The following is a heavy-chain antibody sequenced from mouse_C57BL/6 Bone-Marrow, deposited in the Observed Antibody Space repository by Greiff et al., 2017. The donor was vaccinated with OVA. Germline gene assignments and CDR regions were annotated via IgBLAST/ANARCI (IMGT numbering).Heavy chain of an antibody. Sequence: QVQLQQSGAELVRPGASVTLSCKASGYTFTDYEMHWVKPTPVHGLEWIGAIDPETGGTAYNQKFKGKAILTADKSSSTAYMELRSLASEDSAVYYCTSWGRECVCDDLYYFDTWGQGTTLTVST. CDR3: TSWGRECVCDDLYYFDT. CDR2: IDPETGGT. J-gene: IGHJ2*01. V-gene: IGHV1-15*01. CDR1: GYTFTDYE. D-gene: IGHD2-3*01.